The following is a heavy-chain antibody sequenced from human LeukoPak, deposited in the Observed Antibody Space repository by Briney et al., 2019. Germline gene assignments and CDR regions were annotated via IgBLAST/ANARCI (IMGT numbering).Heavy chain of an antibody. CDR1: GFTFSNYW. J-gene: IGHJ4*02. V-gene: IGHV3-74*01. Sequence: PGGPLRLSCAASGFTFSNYWMHWVRQAPGKGLVWVSCINNDGSSASFADSVKGRFTISRDNARNTVDLQMSSLRAEDTAVYFCARGGIAAAGTSYWGQGTLVTVSS. D-gene: IGHD6-13*01. CDR3: ARGGIAAAGTSY. CDR2: INNDGSSA.